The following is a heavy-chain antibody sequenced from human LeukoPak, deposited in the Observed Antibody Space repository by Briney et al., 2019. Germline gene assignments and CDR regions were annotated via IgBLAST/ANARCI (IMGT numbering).Heavy chain of an antibody. CDR2: IYRDGST. Sequence: GGSLRLSCAVSGFTVDSHYMTWVRQAPGKGLQWVSVIYRDGSTYYAGSVEGRFTIYRDNSKNTLHLQMNSLRAEDTAVCYCAQLPSDWGQGTLVTVSS. CDR3: AQLPSD. D-gene: IGHD1-7*01. V-gene: IGHV3-66*02. CDR1: GFTVDSHY. J-gene: IGHJ4*02.